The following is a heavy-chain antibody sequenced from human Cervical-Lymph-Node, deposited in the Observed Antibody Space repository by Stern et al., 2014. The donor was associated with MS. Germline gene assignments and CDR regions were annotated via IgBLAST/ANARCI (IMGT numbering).Heavy chain of an antibody. V-gene: IGHV3-30*04. CDR2: ISYDGRDQ. CDR3: AKGGSGSYLD. Sequence: VQLVQSGGGVVQPGRSLRLSCAASGFVFRRYALHWVRQAPGKGLEWVALISYDGRDQYYTDSVKGRFTVSRDNSNNTVDLEMNSLRLEDPTVYYCAKGGSGSYLDWGQGSLVTVSS. CDR1: GFVFRRYA. J-gene: IGHJ4*02. D-gene: IGHD1-26*01.